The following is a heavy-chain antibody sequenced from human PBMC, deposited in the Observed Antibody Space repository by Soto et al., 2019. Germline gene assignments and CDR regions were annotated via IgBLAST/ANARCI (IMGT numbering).Heavy chain of an antibody. D-gene: IGHD3-10*01. CDR2: ISAYNGNT. CDR1: GYTFTSYG. CDR3: ARDQNVGEQTFANPLRYYYYYGMDV. J-gene: IGHJ6*02. V-gene: IGHV1-18*01. Sequence: ASVKVSCKASGYTFTSYGISWVRQAPGQGLEWMGWISAYNGNTNYAQKLQGRVTMTTDTSTSTAYMELRSLRSDDTAVYYCARDQNVGEQTFANPLRYYYYYGMDVWGQGTTVTVSS.